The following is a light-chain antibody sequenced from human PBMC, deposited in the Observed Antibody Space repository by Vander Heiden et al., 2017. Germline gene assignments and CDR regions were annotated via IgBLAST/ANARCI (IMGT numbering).Light chain of an antibody. Sequence: QSVLTQPPSASGPPGQRVPLSCSGSSSNIGSNTVNWYQQLPGTAPKLLIYSNNQRPSGVPDRFSGSKSGTSASLAISGLQSEDEADYYCAAWDDSLNGPVFGGGTKLTVL. V-gene: IGLV1-44*01. J-gene: IGLJ2*01. CDR2: SNN. CDR3: AAWDDSLNGPV. CDR1: SSNIGSNT.